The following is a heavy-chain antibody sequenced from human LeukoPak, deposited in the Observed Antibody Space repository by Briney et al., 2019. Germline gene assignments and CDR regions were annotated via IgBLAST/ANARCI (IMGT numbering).Heavy chain of an antibody. CDR3: ARDGFTDYYGSGSFVIDY. J-gene: IGHJ4*02. V-gene: IGHV1-2*04. Sequence: ASVKVSCKASGGTFSSYAISWVRQAPGQGLEWMGWINPNSGGTNYAQKFQGWVTMTRDTSISTAYMELSRLRSDDTAVYYCARDGFTDYYGSGSFVIDYWGQGTLVTVSS. CDR1: GGTFSSYA. D-gene: IGHD3-10*01. CDR2: INPNSGGT.